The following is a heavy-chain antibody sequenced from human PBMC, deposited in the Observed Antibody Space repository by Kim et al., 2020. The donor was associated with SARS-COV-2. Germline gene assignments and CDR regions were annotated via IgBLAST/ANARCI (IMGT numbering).Heavy chain of an antibody. V-gene: IGHV3-49*03. D-gene: IGHD1-26*01. Sequence: GGSLRLSCTASGFTFGDYAMSWFRQAPGKGLERVGFIRSKAYGGTTEYAASVKGRFTISRDDSKSIAYLQMNSLKTEDTAVYYCTRIKWELVGGYWGQGTLVTVSS. CDR2: IRSKAYGGTT. CDR1: GFTFGDYA. J-gene: IGHJ4*02. CDR3: TRIKWELVGGY.